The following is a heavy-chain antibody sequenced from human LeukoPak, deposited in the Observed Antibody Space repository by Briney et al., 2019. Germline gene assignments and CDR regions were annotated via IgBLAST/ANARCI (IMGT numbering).Heavy chain of an antibody. J-gene: IGHJ4*02. CDR1: GFTFSSFA. CDR2: ISYDGSYK. Sequence: LTGGSLRLSCAASGFTFSSFAVHWVRQAPGKGLEWVAVISYDGSYKYYADSVKGRFTISRDNSKNTLYLEMNRLRSEDTAVYYCARGDWDYGSGNFGYWGQGTLVTVSS. V-gene: IGHV3-30*04. D-gene: IGHD3-10*01. CDR3: ARGDWDYGSGNFGY.